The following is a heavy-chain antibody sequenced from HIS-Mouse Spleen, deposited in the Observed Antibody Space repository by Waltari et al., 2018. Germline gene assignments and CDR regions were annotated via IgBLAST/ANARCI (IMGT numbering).Heavy chain of an antibody. CDR1: GGSISSSSYY. D-gene: IGHD6-19*01. CDR2: IYYSGST. V-gene: IGHV4-39*07. Sequence: QLQLQESGPGLVKHSETLSLTCTVSGGSISSSSYYWRWFRQPHGKGLEWIGSIYYSGSTYYNPSLKSRVTISVDTSKNQFSLKLSSVTAADTAVYYCARDLYSSGWYYFDYWGQGTLVTVSS. J-gene: IGHJ4*02. CDR3: ARDLYSSGWYYFDY.